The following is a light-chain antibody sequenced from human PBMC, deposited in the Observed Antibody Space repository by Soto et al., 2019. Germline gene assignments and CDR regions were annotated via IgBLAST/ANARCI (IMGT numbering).Light chain of an antibody. CDR3: QSYDSRLSAYV. J-gene: IGLJ1*01. V-gene: IGLV1-40*01. Sequence: QSVLTQPPSVSGAPGQRVTISCTGSSSNIGAGYDVHWYQQLPGTAPKLLIYGNSNRPSGVPDRSSGSKSGTSASLAITGLQAEDEADYYCQSYDSRLSAYVFGNGTKVTV. CDR1: SSNIGAGYD. CDR2: GNS.